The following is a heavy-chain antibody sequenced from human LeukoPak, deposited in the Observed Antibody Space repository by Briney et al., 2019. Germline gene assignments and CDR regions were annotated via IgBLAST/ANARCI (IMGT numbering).Heavy chain of an antibody. CDR1: GYTFTSYD. V-gene: IGHV1-8*03. CDR3: ARAITFGGENWFDP. J-gene: IGHJ5*02. D-gene: IGHD3-16*01. CDR2: MNPNSGNT. Sequence: APVKVSCKASGYTFTSYDINWVRQATGQGLEWMGWMNPNSGNTGYAQKFQGRVTITRNTSISTAYMELSSLRSEDTAVYYCARAITFGGENWFDPWGQGTLVTVSS.